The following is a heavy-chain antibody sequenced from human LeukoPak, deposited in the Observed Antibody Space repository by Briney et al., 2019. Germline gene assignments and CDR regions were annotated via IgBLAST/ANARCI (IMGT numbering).Heavy chain of an antibody. J-gene: IGHJ4*02. CDR2: IRFDGSNK. D-gene: IGHD6-13*01. CDR3: ARDYGFDSSSWYGFDY. Sequence: GRSLRLSCAAAGFTFSSYGMHWVRQAPGKGLGWVAVIRFDGSNKYYADSVKGRFTISRDNSKNTLYLQMNSLRAEDTAVYYCARDYGFDSSSWYGFDYWGQGTLVTVSS. V-gene: IGHV3-33*01. CDR1: GFTFSSYG.